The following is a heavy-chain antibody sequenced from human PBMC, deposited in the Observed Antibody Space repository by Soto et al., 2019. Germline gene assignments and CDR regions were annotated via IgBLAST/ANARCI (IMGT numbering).Heavy chain of an antibody. V-gene: IGHV4-31*03. J-gene: IGHJ6*03. CDR2: IYYSGGT. Sequence: QVQLQESGPGLVKPSQTLSLTCTVSGGSISRGGYYWSWIRQHPGKGLEWIGYIYYSGGTYYNPSHKSRVTISVDTCENQFSLRLSSVTAADTAVYYCARKDSGYADYMDVWGKGTTVTVSS. D-gene: IGHD5-12*01. CDR1: GGSISRGGYY. CDR3: ARKDSGYADYMDV.